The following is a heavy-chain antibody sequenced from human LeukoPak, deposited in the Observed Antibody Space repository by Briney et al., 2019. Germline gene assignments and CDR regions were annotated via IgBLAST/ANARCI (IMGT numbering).Heavy chain of an antibody. D-gene: IGHD3-22*01. CDR1: GFTFEDYA. CDR3: ASQPQTRYYYDSSGYYSFDY. V-gene: IGHV3-9*01. CDR2: ISWNSGSI. Sequence: PGRSLRLSCAASGFTFEDYAMHWVRQAPGKGLEWVSGISWNSGSIGYADSVKGRFTISRDNAKNSLYLQMNSLRAEDTALYYCASQPQTRYYYDSSGYYSFDYWGQGTLVTVSS. J-gene: IGHJ4*02.